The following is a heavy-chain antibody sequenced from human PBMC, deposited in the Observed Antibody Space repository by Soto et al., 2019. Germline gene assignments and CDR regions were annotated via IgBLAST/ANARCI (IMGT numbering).Heavy chain of an antibody. CDR1: GYTFTSYG. D-gene: IGHD3-16*01. J-gene: IGHJ6*02. CDR2: ISAYNGNT. CDR3: AREWGNYYYYGMDV. Sequence: SVKVSCKASGYTFTSYGISWVRQAPGQGLEWMGWISAYNGNTNYAQKLQGRVTMTTDTSTSTAYMELRSLRSDDTAVYYCAREWGNYYYYGMDVWGQGTTVTVSS. V-gene: IGHV1-18*04.